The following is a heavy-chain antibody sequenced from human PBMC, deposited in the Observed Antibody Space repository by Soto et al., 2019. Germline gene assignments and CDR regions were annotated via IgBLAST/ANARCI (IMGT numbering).Heavy chain of an antibody. CDR2: VSGDGTTT. Sequence: GGSLRLSCAASGFTFSSYWMYWVRQPPGKGPAWVSRVSGDGTTTTYADSVKGRFTISRDNAKSTVYLQMNSLRAEDTAVYYCARGKSGTYWSFDYWGQGALVTVSS. D-gene: IGHD1-26*01. J-gene: IGHJ4*02. CDR1: GFTFSSYW. V-gene: IGHV3-74*01. CDR3: ARGKSGTYWSFDY.